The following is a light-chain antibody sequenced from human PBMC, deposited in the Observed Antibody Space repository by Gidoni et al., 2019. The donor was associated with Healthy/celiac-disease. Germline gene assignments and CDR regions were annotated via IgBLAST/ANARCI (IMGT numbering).Light chain of an antibody. CDR2: LGS. CDR1: QSLLHSNGYNY. CDR3: MQALQTPNT. Sequence: IVMTQSPLSLPVTPGEPASISCRSSQSLLHSNGYNYLDWYLQKPGQSPQLLIYLGSNRASGVPDRFSGSGSGTDFTLKISRVEAEDVGVYDCMQALQTPNTFGQGTKLEIK. J-gene: IGKJ2*01. V-gene: IGKV2-28*01.